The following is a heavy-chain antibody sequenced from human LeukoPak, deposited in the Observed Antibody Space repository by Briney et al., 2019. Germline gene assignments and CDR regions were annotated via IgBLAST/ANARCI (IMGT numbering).Heavy chain of an antibody. CDR1: GGSISSSSYY. CDR2: IYYSGST. V-gene: IGHV4-39*01. Sequence: SETLSLTCTVSGGSISSSSYYWGWIRQPPGKGLEWIGTIYYSGSTYYNPSLKSRVTISVDTSKNQFSLKLSSVTAADAAVYYCARQGSGNYLSPVNYWGQGTLVTVSS. CDR3: ARQGSGNYLSPVNY. J-gene: IGHJ4*02. D-gene: IGHD1-26*01.